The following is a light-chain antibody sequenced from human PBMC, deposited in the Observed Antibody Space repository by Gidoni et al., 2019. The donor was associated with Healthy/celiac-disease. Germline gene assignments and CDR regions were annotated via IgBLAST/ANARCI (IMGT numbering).Light chain of an antibody. Sequence: DIVMTQSPLSLPVTPGEPASISCRSSQSLLHSNGYNYLDWYLQKPGQSPQLLIYLGSNRASGVPDRFSGSGSGTDFTQKISRVEAEDVGVYYCMQALQTPLFGQGTKVEIK. CDR1: QSLLHSNGYNY. J-gene: IGKJ1*01. V-gene: IGKV2-28*01. CDR2: LGS. CDR3: MQALQTPL.